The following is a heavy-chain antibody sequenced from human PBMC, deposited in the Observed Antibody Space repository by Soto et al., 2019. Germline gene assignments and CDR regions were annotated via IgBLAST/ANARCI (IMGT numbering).Heavy chain of an antibody. D-gene: IGHD3-10*01. CDR3: ARQGFGPLHGLVDV. Sequence: QVQLQESGPGLVKPSETLSLSCTVSGGSISSYYWSWFRQSPGKRMEWIGYVHHSWGSSYNPSLQSGLAMSLDTSKSPFSLKVPSVTATDTAVYYCARQGFGPLHGLVDVWGQGTTVTVSS. J-gene: IGHJ6*02. CDR2: VHHSWGS. CDR1: GGSISSYY. V-gene: IGHV4-59*08.